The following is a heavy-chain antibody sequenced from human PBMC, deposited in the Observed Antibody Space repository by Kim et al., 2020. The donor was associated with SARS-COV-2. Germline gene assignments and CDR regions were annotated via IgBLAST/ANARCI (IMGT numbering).Heavy chain of an antibody. Sequence: SETLSLTCLVSGGSINNYYWSWIRQPPGKGLEWVGYIYYSGYTNYNPSLKSRVTISVDTSKNQFSLKLSSVTAADTAVYYCARHLEGGSSWYRYLDYWGQGTLVTVSS. CDR1: GGSINNYY. CDR3: ARHLEGGSSWYRYLDY. J-gene: IGHJ4*02. V-gene: IGHV4-59*08. D-gene: IGHD6-13*01. CDR2: IYYSGYT.